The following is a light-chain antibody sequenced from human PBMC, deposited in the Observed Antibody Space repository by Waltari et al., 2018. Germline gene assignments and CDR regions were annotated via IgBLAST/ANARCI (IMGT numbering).Light chain of an antibody. J-gene: IGLJ3*02. Sequence: SYELTQSPSVSVSPGQTARITCSGDALPREFTSWYQQKPGQAPILLMFRDTETPSGTPERFSGPTSGTLVTLTITGVQAEDEADYYCQSTDSSGSFVVFGGGTKLTVL. CDR3: QSTDSSGSFVV. CDR2: RDT. CDR1: ALPREF. V-gene: IGLV3-25*03.